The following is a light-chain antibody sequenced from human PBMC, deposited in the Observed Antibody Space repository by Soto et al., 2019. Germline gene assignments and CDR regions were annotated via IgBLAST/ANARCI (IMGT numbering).Light chain of an antibody. CDR2: FNTDGSH. V-gene: IGLV4-69*01. CDR1: SGHSNFA. J-gene: IGLJ2*01. CDR3: QTWGTGTHVV. Sequence: QLVLTQSPSASASLGASVKLTCTLSSGHSNFAIAWLQQQPDRGPRYLMKFNTDGSHDKGDGIPDRFSGSTSGAERYLTISSLQSEDEADYYCQTWGTGTHVVFGGGTKLTVL.